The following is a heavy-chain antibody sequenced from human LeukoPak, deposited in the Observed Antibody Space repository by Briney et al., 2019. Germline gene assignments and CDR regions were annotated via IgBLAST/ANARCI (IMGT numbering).Heavy chain of an antibody. CDR3: ARQTGSGLFILP. CDR2: IYYTGNT. J-gene: IGHJ4*02. Sequence: WETLSLTCTVSGVSISSSYPYWGWIRQPPGMGLEWIGSIYYTGNTYYNASLKSQVSISIDTSKNQFSLKLTSVTAADTAVYYCARQTGSGLFILPGGQGTLVTVSS. D-gene: IGHD3/OR15-3a*01. V-gene: IGHV4-39*01. CDR1: GVSISSSYPY.